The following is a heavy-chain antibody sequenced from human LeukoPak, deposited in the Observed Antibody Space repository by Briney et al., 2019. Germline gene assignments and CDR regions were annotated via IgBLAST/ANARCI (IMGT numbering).Heavy chain of an antibody. J-gene: IGHJ4*02. CDR3: ARDKSADY. CDR2: INHSGST. CDR1: GGSFSGYY. Sequence: SETLSLTCAVYGGSFSGYYWSWIRQPPGKGLEWIGEINHSGSTNYNPSLKSRVTISVDTSKNQFSLKLSSVTAADTAVYYCARDKSADYWGQGTLITVSS. V-gene: IGHV4-34*01.